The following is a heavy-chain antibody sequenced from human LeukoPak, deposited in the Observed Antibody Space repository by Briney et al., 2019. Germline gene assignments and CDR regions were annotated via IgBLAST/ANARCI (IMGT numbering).Heavy chain of an antibody. J-gene: IGHJ6*03. CDR2: INPSGGST. CDR3: ARGIWAVAHMDV. D-gene: IGHD6-19*01. V-gene: IGHV1-46*01. Sequence: ASVKVSCKASVYTFTSYYMHWVRQAPGQGLEWMGIINPSGGSTSYAQKLQGRVTMTRDMSTSTVYMELSSLRSEDTAVYYCARGIWAVAHMDVWGKGTTVTVSS. CDR1: VYTFTSYY.